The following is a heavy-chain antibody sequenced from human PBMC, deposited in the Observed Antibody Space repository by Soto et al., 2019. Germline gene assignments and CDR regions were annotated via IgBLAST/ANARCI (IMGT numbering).Heavy chain of an antibody. CDR3: ARGYPYSGYDFSSYYYYMDV. J-gene: IGHJ6*03. CDR2: INPNRGGT. CDR1: GYTFTGYY. D-gene: IGHD5-12*01. Sequence: ASVKVSCKASGYTFTGYYMHWVRQAPGQGLEWMGWINPNRGGTNYAQKFQGWVTMTGDRSISPAYLGLSRLGSDDPAVYYCARGYPYSGYDFSSYYYYMDVWGKGTTVTVSS. V-gene: IGHV1-2*04.